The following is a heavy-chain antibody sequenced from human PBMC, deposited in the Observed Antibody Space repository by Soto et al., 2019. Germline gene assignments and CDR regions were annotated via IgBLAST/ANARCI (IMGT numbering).Heavy chain of an antibody. CDR1: GDSISSSNYY. D-gene: IGHD3-22*01. J-gene: IGHJ3*02. Sequence: SEILSLTCTVSGDSISSSNYYWGWIRQPPGKGLEWIGSMHYSGNTYYNPSLKSRATISVDTSKNQFSLKLSSVTAADTAVYYCARPGYYDSSGYWRSPFDIWGQGTMVT. CDR2: MHYSGNT. V-gene: IGHV4-39*01. CDR3: ARPGYYDSSGYWRSPFDI.